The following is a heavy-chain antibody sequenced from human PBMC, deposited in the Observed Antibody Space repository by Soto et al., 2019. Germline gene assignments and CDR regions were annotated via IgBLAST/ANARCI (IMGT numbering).Heavy chain of an antibody. J-gene: IGHJ4*02. CDR3: AKDLPPVDY. CDR2: ISAYNGNT. CDR1: GYTFSSYH. Sequence: QIQLVQSGAEVKKPGASVKVSCKASGYTFSSYHITWVRQAPGQGLEWMGWISAYNGNTNYAQNLQGRVTMTTDPSTSTAYMELRSLRSDDTAVYYCAKDLPPVDYWGQGTLVTVSS. V-gene: IGHV1-18*01.